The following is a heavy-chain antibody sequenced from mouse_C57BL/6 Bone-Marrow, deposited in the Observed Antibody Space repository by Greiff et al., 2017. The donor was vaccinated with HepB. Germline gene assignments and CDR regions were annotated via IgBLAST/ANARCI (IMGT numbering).Heavy chain of an antibody. Sequence: EVMLVESGGGLVKPGGSLKLSCAASGFTFSDYGMHWVRQAPEKGLEWVAYISSGSSTIYYADTVKGRFTISRDNAKNTLFLQMTSLRSEDTAMYYCARGYYGNYGYFDVWGTGTTVTVSS. CDR1: GFTFSDYG. D-gene: IGHD2-1*01. V-gene: IGHV5-17*01. CDR2: ISSGSSTI. J-gene: IGHJ1*03. CDR3: ARGYYGNYGYFDV.